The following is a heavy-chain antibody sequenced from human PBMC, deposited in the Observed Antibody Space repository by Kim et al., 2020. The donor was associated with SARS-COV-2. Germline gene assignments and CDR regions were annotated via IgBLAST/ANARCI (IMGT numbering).Heavy chain of an antibody. CDR1: GGSISSGGYY. Sequence: SETLSLTCTVSGGSISSGGYYWSWIRQHPGKGLEWIGYIYYSGSTYYNPSLKSRVTISVDTSKNQFSLKLSPVTAADTAVYYCARDSSSSGNWFDPWGQGTLVTVSS. CDR2: IYYSGST. V-gene: IGHV4-31*03. D-gene: IGHD6-6*01. J-gene: IGHJ5*02. CDR3: ARDSSSSGNWFDP.